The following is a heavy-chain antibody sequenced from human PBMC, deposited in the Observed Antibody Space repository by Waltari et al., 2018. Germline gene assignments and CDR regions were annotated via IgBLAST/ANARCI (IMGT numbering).Heavy chain of an antibody. CDR3: ASDSSGNMGAFDI. J-gene: IGHJ3*02. Sequence: QVQLQESGPGLVKPSEPLSLTCTVSGYYISSGYYWGWIRQPPGKGLEWIGSIYHSGSTYYNPSLKSRVTISVDTSKNQFSLKLSSVTAADTAVYYCASDSSGNMGAFDIWGQGTMVTVSS. D-gene: IGHD3-22*01. CDR1: GYYISSGYY. CDR2: IYHSGST. V-gene: IGHV4-38-2*02.